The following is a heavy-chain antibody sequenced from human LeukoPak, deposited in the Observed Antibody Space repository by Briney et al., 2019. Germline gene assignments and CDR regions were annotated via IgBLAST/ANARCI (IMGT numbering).Heavy chain of an antibody. J-gene: IGHJ3*02. V-gene: IGHV3-21*01. CDR3: ARSYVVVTAIDAFDI. CDR1: GFTFSSYS. CDR2: ISSSSSYI. D-gene: IGHD2-21*02. Sequence: GGSLRLSCAASGFTFSSYSMNWVRQAPGKGLEWVSSISSSSSYIYYADSVKGRFTISRDNAKNSLYLQMNSLRAEDTAVYYCARSYVVVTAIDAFDIWGQGTMVTVSS.